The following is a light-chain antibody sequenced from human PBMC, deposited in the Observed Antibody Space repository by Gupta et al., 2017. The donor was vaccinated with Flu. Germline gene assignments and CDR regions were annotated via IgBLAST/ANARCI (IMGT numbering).Light chain of an antibody. Sequence: DIVMTPSPDSLAVSLGQRATINCKSSQNILYNSNNKNYLAWYQQKPGQPPKLLIYGASTRESGVPDRFSGSGSGTDFTLTISSLQAEDVAVYYCQQDYGGPRTFGQGTKVEIK. CDR2: GAS. CDR3: QQDYGGPRT. V-gene: IGKV4-1*01. CDR1: QNILYNSNNKNY. J-gene: IGKJ1*01.